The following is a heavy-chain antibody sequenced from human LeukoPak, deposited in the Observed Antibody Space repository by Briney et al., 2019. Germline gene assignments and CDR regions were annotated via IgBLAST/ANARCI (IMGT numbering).Heavy chain of an antibody. CDR2: VFGRGGNP. V-gene: IGHV3-23*01. CDR1: ASTVVIHA. Sequence: GRSLRPSCEASASTVVIHAMCSVRPAPGKGLEWGAGVFGRGGNPHYVDPVKGRFTSSRDNSRNTVYLQLNSLRAEDRAVYYCGKTTVGSSSGQKPAWHVDYWGQGTLVTVSS. D-gene: IGHD6-19*01. CDR3: GKTTVGSSSGQKPAWHVDY. J-gene: IGHJ4*02.